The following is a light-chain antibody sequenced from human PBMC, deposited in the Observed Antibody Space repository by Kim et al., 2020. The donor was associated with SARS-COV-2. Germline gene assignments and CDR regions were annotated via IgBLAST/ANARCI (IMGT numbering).Light chain of an antibody. V-gene: IGKV1-39*01. Sequence: ASVRDRVTITCRTSQHISNSLNWYQQKPGKAPTLLIYEASTLQSGVPSRFSGSGSGTDFTLTITSRQPEDSASYYCQQTFSTSWTFGQGTKVDIK. J-gene: IGKJ1*01. CDR2: EAS. CDR3: QQTFSTSWT. CDR1: QHISNS.